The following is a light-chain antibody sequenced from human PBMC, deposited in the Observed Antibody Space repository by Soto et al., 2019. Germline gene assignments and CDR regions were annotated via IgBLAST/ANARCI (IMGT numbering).Light chain of an antibody. CDR2: WAS. CDR3: QQYYDAPPYT. J-gene: IGKJ2*01. V-gene: IGKV4-1*01. Sequence: DIVMTQSPDSLSVYLGERATINCKSSQSLLSNSNNKDYVAWYQQKPGQPPNLLIYWASTRESGVPDRFSGRGSGTDFTLTISSLQPEDVPVYYCQQYYDAPPYTFGQGTKLEIK. CDR1: QSLLSNSNNKDY.